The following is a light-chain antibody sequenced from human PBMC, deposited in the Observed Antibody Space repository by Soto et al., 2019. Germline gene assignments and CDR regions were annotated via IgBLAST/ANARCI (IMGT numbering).Light chain of an antibody. CDR2: GNS. J-gene: IGLJ2*01. CDR3: QSYDSSHVV. CDR1: RSNIGAGYD. Sequence: QSVLTHPPSVSGAPGQRVTISCTGSRSNIGAGYDVHWYQQLPGTAPKLLIYGNSNRPSGVPDRFSGSKSGTSASLAITGLQAQDEADYYCQSYDSSHVVFGGGTKLTVL. V-gene: IGLV1-40*01.